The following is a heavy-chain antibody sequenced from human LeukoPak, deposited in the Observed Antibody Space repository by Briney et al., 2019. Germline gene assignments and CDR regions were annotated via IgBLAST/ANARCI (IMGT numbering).Heavy chain of an antibody. V-gene: IGHV4-4*09. CDR1: GGSISSYY. Sequence: PSETLSLTCTVSGGSISSYYWSWIRQPPGKGLEWIGYIYTSGSTNYKPSLKSRVTISVDTSKNQFSLKLSSVTAADTAVYYCARLVPDYYYYYYMDVWGKGTTVTVSS. D-gene: IGHD1-14*01. J-gene: IGHJ6*03. CDR3: ARLVPDYYYYYYMDV. CDR2: IYTSGST.